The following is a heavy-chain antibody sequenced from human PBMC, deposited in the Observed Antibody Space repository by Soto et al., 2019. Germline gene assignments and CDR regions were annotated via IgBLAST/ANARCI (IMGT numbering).Heavy chain of an antibody. CDR1: GGTFSSYT. V-gene: IGHV1-69*13. J-gene: IGHJ6*02. CDR3: ARLQIAVAGPNNYGMDV. CDR2: IIPIFGTA. D-gene: IGHD6-19*01. Sequence: GASVKVSCKASGGTFSSYTISWVRQAPGQGLEWMGGIIPIFGTANHAQKFQGRVTITADESTSTAYMELSSLRSEDTAVYYCARLQIAVAGPNNYGMDVWGQGTTVTVSS.